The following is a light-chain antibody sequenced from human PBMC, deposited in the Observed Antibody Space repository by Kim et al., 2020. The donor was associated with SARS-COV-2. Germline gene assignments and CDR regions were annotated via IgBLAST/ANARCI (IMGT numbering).Light chain of an antibody. CDR3: QQSSSPPYT. CDR1: ESISY. J-gene: IGKJ2*01. V-gene: IGKV1-39*01. Sequence: DIKTTQSPSSLSASVGDRVIITCRANESISYVNWYQQKPGKAPKLLIYGASSLQSGVPSRFSGSGSGTDFTLTISSLQPEDFATYYCQQSSSPPYTFGQGTKLEI. CDR2: GAS.